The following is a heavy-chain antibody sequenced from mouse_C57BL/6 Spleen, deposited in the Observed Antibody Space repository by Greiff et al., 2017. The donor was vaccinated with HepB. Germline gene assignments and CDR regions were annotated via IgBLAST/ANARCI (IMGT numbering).Heavy chain of an antibody. CDR1: GYTFTSYW. Sequence: QVQLQQPGAELVLPGASVKLSCKASGYTFTSYWMHWVKQRPGQGLEWIGEIDPSDSYTNYNQKFKGKSTLTVDKSSSTAYMQLSSLTSEDSAVYYCAREGFDYWGQGTTLTVSS. CDR2: IDPSDSYT. CDR3: AREGFDY. J-gene: IGHJ2*01. V-gene: IGHV1-69*01.